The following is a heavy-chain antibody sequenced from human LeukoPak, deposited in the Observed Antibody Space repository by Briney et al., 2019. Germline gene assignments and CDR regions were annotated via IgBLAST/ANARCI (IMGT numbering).Heavy chain of an antibody. Sequence: GASVKVSCKASGGTFSSYAISWVRQAPGQGLEWMGGIIPIFGTANYAQKFQGRVTITTDESTSTAYMELSSLRSEDTAVYYCARYCSGGSCYSGYFDYWGQGTLVTVSS. CDR3: ARYCSGGSCYSGYFDY. J-gene: IGHJ4*02. D-gene: IGHD2-15*01. CDR1: GGTFSSYA. V-gene: IGHV1-69*05. CDR2: IIPIFGTA.